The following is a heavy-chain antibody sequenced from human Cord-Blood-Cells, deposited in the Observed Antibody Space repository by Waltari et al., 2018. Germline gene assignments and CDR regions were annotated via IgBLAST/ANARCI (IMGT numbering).Heavy chain of an antibody. CDR1: GFTFSSYG. CDR3: ARDRGKGLWDY. D-gene: IGHD5-18*01. Sequence: QVQLVESGGGVVQPGRSLRLSCAASGFTFSSYGMHWVRLAPGKGLEWVAVIWYDGSNKYYADSVKGRFTISRDNSKNTLYLQMNSLRAEDTAVYYCARDRGKGLWDYWGQGTLVTVSS. J-gene: IGHJ4*02. CDR2: IWYDGSNK. V-gene: IGHV3-33*01.